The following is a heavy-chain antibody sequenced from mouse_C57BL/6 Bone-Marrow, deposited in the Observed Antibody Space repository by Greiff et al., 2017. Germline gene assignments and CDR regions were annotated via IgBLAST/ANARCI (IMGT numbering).Heavy chain of an antibody. J-gene: IGHJ1*03. CDR3: ARTTVVADWYFDV. V-gene: IGHV1-18*01. Sequence: VQLQQSGPELVKPGASVKIPCKASGYIFTDYNMDWVKQSHGKSLEWIGDINPNNGGTIYNQKFKGKATLTVDKSSSTAYMELRSLTSEDTAVYYCARTTVVADWYFDVWGTGTTVTVSS. D-gene: IGHD1-1*01. CDR2: INPNNGGT. CDR1: GYIFTDYN.